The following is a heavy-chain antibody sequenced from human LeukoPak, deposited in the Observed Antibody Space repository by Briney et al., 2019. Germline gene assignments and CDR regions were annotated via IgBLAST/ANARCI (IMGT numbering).Heavy chain of an antibody. CDR1: GGSFSGYY. V-gene: IGHV4-34*01. J-gene: IGHJ4*02. Sequence: SETLSLTCAAYGGSFSGYYWSWIRQPPGKGLEWIGEINHSGSTNYNPSLKSRVSMSVDTSKNQFSLKLSSVTAADTAVYYCARVPYSSGWYDYWGQGTLVTVSS. CDR3: ARVPYSSGWYDY. D-gene: IGHD6-19*01. CDR2: INHSGST.